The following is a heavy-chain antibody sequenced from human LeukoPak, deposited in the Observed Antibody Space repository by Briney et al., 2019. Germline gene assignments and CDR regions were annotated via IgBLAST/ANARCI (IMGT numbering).Heavy chain of an antibody. J-gene: IGHJ4*02. D-gene: IGHD2-15*01. V-gene: IGHV3-30-3*01. CDR2: ISYDRSYK. CDR1: GFTFSTSA. CDR3: ARGGEASHSHLDY. Sequence: GRSLRLSCAASGFTFSTSAMHWVRQAPGKGLEWVASISYDRSYKYYADSVKGRFTISRDNSKNTLYLQMNSLKAEDTAVFFCARGGEASHSHLDYWGQGTLVTVSS.